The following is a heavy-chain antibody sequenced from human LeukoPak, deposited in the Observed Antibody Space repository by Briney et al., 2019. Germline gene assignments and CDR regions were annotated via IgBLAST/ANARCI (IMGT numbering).Heavy chain of an antibody. D-gene: IGHD1-26*01. CDR3: ARDLFSGSYQEDF. CDR2: IKYDGSGK. J-gene: IGHJ4*02. Sequence: GGSLRLSCAASGFTFSSYSMNWVRQAPGKGLEWVANIKYDGSGKYYAGSVKGRFTISRDDAKNSLYLEMNRLRVEDTAVYYCARDLFSGSYQEDFWGQGTLVTVSS. CDR1: GFTFSSYS. V-gene: IGHV3-7*01.